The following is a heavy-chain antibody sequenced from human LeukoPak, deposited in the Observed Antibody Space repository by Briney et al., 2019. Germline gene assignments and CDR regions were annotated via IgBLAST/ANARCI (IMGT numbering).Heavy chain of an antibody. Sequence: GGSLRLSCAASGFTVSSDYMSWVRQAPGKGLEWVSVIYTGGTTYYADSVKDRFTISRDNSKNTLYLQMNSLRAEDTAVYYCARDVAVAGGRYFDYWGQGTLVTVSS. CDR3: ARDVAVAGGRYFDY. V-gene: IGHV3-66*01. CDR1: GFTVSSDY. D-gene: IGHD6-19*01. J-gene: IGHJ4*02. CDR2: IYTGGTT.